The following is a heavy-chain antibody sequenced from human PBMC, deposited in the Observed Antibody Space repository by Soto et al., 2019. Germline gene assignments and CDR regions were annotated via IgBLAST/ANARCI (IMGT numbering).Heavy chain of an antibody. Sequence: PGVSLRLSCAASGFTVSDYAIHWVRQGPGKGLEWVAVISNDGNKKYYGDSVKGRFTISRDNSKNTLYLQINSLRAEDTVVYYCAPVRLRGVIITPHDYWDKGTLVTVSS. D-gene: IGHD3-10*01. CDR1: GFTVSDYA. CDR2: ISNDGNKK. CDR3: APVRLRGVIITPHDY. V-gene: IGHV3-30-3*01. J-gene: IGHJ4*02.